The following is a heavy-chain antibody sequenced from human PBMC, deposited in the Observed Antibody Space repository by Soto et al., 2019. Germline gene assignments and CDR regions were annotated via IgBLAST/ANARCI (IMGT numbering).Heavy chain of an antibody. CDR1: GFSLSTSGMC. V-gene: IGHV2-70*01. Sequence: PTLVNPTQTLTLTCTFSGFSLSTSGMCVSWIRQPPGKALEWLALIDWDDDKYYSTSLKTRLTISKDTSKNQVVLTMTNMDPVDTATYYCARTPTYDSSGSYYYYYGMDVWGQGTTVTVSS. CDR3: ARTPTYDSSGSYYYYYGMDV. CDR2: IDWDDDK. J-gene: IGHJ6*02. D-gene: IGHD3-22*01.